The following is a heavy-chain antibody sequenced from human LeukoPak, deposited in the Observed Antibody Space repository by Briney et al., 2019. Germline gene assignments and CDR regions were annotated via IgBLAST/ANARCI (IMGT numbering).Heavy chain of an antibody. J-gene: IGHJ4*02. CDR3: ASGEMATVTLDY. CDR1: GFIVSTKY. CDR2: TYSGGGT. Sequence: SGGSLRLSCAASGFIVSTKYMTWVPQAPGKGREWVSVTYSGGGTYYADSVKGRFTISRDNSKNTLYLQMNNLRAEDTALYYCASGEMATVTLDYWGQGTLVVVSS. V-gene: IGHV3-53*01. D-gene: IGHD5-24*01.